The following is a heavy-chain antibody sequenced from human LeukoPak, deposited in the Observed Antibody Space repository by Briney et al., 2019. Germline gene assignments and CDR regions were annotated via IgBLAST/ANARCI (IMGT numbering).Heavy chain of an antibody. J-gene: IGHJ5*02. D-gene: IGHD2-2*01. Sequence: ASVKVSCKASGYTFTGYYMHWVRQAPGQGLEWMGWINPNSGGTNYAQKFQGRVTMTRDTSISTAYMELSRLRSDGTAVYYCARVLASVPAFYLDPWGQGTLVTVSS. CDR2: INPNSGGT. V-gene: IGHV1-2*02. CDR1: GYTFTGYY. CDR3: ARVLASVPAFYLDP.